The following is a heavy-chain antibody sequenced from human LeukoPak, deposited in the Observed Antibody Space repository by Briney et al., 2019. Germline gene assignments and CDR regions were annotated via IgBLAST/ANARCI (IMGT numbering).Heavy chain of an antibody. CDR2: IKSKTDGGTT. J-gene: IGHJ4*02. CDR3: TTPPPYCTNGVCYDY. Sequence: GGSLRLSCAASGFTFSNAWMSWVRHAPGKGLEWVGRIKSKTDGGTTDYAAPVKGRFTISRDDSKNTLYLQMNSLKTEDTAVYYCTTPPPYCTNGVCYDYWGQGTLVTVSS. D-gene: IGHD2-8*01. CDR1: GFTFSNAW. V-gene: IGHV3-15*01.